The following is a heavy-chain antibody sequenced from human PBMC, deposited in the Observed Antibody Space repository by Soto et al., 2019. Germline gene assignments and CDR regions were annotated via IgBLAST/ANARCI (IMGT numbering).Heavy chain of an antibody. V-gene: IGHV4-31*03. J-gene: IGHJ4*01. CDR3: AREPIAVAYCDGDCYSFFDY. CDR1: GGSISSGGYY. CDR2: IYYSGST. D-gene: IGHD2-21*02. Sequence: PSETLSLTCTVSGGSISSGGYYWSWILQHPGKGLEWIGYIYYSGSTYYNPSLKSRVTISVDTSKNQFSLKLSSVTAADTAVYYFAREPIAVAYCDGDCYSFFDYWGQGTLVTVSS.